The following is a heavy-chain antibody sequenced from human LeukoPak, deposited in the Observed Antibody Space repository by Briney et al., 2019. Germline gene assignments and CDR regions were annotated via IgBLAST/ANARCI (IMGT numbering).Heavy chain of an antibody. Sequence: GGSLRLSCAASGFTFSSYGMHWVRQAPGKGLEWVAVISYDGSNKYYADSVKGRFTISRDNSKNTLYLQMNSLGAEDTAVYYCARGAVAGYVYYYYYMDVWGKGTTVTVSS. CDR3: ARGAVAGYVYYYYYMDV. V-gene: IGHV3-30*03. CDR2: ISYDGSNK. CDR1: GFTFSSYG. J-gene: IGHJ6*03. D-gene: IGHD6-19*01.